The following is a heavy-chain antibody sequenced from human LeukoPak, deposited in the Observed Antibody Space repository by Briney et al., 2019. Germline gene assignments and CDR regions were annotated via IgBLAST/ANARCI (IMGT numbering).Heavy chain of an antibody. J-gene: IGHJ4*02. CDR1: GGSISSGGYY. CDR3: ARDTYYYDSSGHYYGDTSFDY. D-gene: IGHD3-22*01. Sequence: SQTLSLTCTVSGGSISSGGYYWSWIRQPPGKGLEWIGYIYHSGSTYYNPSLKSRVTISVDRSKNQFSLKLSSVTAADTAVYYCARDTYYYDSSGHYYGDTSFDYWGQGTLVTVSS. CDR2: IYHSGST. V-gene: IGHV4-30-2*01.